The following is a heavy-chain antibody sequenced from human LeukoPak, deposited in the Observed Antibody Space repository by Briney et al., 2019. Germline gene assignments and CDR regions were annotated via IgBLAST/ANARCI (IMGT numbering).Heavy chain of an antibody. CDR3: AKSPAGYSYGYYFDY. CDR2: ISGSGGST. CDR1: GFTFSSYG. D-gene: IGHD5-18*01. V-gene: IGHV3-23*01. Sequence: GGSLRLSCVASGFTFSSYGMSWVRQAPGKGLEWVSAISGSGGSTYYADSVKGRFTISRDNSKNTLYLQMNSLRAEDTAVYYCAKSPAGYSYGYYFDYWGQGTLVTVSS. J-gene: IGHJ4*02.